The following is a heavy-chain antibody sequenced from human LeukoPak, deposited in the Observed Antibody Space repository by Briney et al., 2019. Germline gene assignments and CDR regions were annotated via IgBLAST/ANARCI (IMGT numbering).Heavy chain of an antibody. V-gene: IGHV3-23*01. Sequence: AGGSLRLSCAASGFTVSAYAMAWVRQAPGKGLEWVSTIYDDNTYYADSVKGRFATSTDNSKNTLYLQMNSLRVEDTAVYFCAARKVRGVWFYLDYWGQGTLVTVSS. J-gene: IGHJ4*02. CDR2: IYDDNT. CDR3: AARKVRGVWFYLDY. CDR1: GFTVSAYA. D-gene: IGHD3-10*01.